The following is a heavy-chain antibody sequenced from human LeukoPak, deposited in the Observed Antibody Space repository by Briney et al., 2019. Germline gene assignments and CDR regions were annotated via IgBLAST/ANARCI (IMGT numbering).Heavy chain of an antibody. CDR3: AELGITMIGGV. Sequence: PGRSLRLSCAASGFTFDDYAMHWVRQAPGKGLEWVSGISWNSGNMGYADSVKGRFTISRDNAKNSLYLQMNSLRAEDTAVYYCAELGITMIGGVWGKGTTVTISS. CDR1: GFTFDDYA. V-gene: IGHV3-9*01. CDR2: ISWNSGNM. J-gene: IGHJ6*04. D-gene: IGHD3-10*02.